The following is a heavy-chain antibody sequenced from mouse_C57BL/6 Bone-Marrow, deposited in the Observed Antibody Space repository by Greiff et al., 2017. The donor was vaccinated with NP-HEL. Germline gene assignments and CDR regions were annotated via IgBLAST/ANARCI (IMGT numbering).Heavy chain of an antibody. CDR3: ARCFLSGYYAMDY. CDR1: GYTFTDYN. D-gene: IGHD6-5*01. J-gene: IGHJ4*01. V-gene: IGHV1-18*01. CDR2: INPNNGGT. Sequence: EVKLQESGPELVKPGASVKIPCKASGYTFTDYNMDWVKQSHGKSLEWIGDINPNNGGTIYNQKFKGKATLTVDKSSSTAYMELRSLTSEDTAVYYCARCFLSGYYAMDYWGQGTSVTVSS.